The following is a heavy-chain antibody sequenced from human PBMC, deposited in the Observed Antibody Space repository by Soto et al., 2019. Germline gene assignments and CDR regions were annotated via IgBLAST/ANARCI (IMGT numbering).Heavy chain of an antibody. V-gene: IGHV3-30*03. Sequence: QVQLVESGGGVVQPGRSLRLSCAASGFTFSSYGMHWVRQAPGKGLEWVAVISYDGSNKYYADSVKGRFTISRDNSKNTLYLQMNSLRAEDTAVYYCARGSTSRYYYYYYGMDVWGQGTTVTVSS. CDR3: ARGSTSRYYYYYYGMDV. J-gene: IGHJ6*02. CDR1: GFTFSSYG. CDR2: ISYDGSNK. D-gene: IGHD2-2*01.